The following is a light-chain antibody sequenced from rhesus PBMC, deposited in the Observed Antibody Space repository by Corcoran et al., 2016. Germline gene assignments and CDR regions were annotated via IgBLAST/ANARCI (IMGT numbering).Light chain of an antibody. CDR1: SSYIGGYNR. CDR3: SSYATSSAYI. V-gene: IGLV2-13*02. CDR2: EVS. Sequence: QAALTQSPSVSGSPGQSVTISCTGTSSYIGGYNRVSWYQQHPGKAPKLMIYEVSKRPSGISDRFSGSKSGNTASLTISGLQAEDEADYYCSSYATSSAYIFGAGTRHTVL. J-gene: IGLJ1*01.